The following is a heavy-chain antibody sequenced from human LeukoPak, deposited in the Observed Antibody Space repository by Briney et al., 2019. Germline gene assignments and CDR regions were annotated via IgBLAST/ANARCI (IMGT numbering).Heavy chain of an antibody. V-gene: IGHV4-34*01. Sequence: SETLSLTCAVYGGSFSGYYWSWIRQPPGKGLEWIGEINHSGSTNYNPSLKSRVTISVDTSKNQFSLKLSSVTAADTAVYNCARRPRRGYKGYYFDYWGQGTLVTVSS. J-gene: IGHJ4*02. CDR3: ARRPRRGYKGYYFDY. D-gene: IGHD3-22*01. CDR2: INHSGST. CDR1: GGSFSGYY.